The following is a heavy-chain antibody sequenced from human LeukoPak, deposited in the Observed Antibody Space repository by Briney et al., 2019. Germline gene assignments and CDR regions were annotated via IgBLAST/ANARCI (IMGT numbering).Heavy chain of an antibody. V-gene: IGHV3-21*01. CDR2: ISSSSSYI. D-gene: IGHD3-10*01. CDR1: GFTFSSYS. Sequence: PGGSLRLSCAASGFTFSSYSMNWVRQAPGKGLEWVSPISSSSSYIYYADSVKGRFTISRDNAKNSLYLQVNSLRAEDTAVYYCASFTMVRGVIDYWGQGTLVTVSS. J-gene: IGHJ4*02. CDR3: ASFTMVRGVIDY.